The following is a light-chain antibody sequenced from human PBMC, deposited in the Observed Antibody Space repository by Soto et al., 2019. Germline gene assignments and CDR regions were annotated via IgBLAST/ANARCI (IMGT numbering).Light chain of an antibody. V-gene: IGKV3-20*01. Sequence: EIVLTQSPGTLSLSPGERATLSCRASQSVSSTYLAWYQQKPGQAPRLIIYGASSRATGIPDRFSGSGSGTDFTLTINRLEPEDFAVYYCQKYGSVPSSTVGQGPNLEIK. J-gene: IGKJ1*01. CDR2: GAS. CDR3: QKYGSVPSST. CDR1: QSVSSTY.